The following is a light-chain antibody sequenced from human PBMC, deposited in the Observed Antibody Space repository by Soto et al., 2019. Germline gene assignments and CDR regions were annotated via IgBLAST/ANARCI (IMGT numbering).Light chain of an antibody. CDR3: KQYGSSPT. CDR1: QSVSSSY. V-gene: IGKV3-20*01. J-gene: IGKJ1*01. CDR2: GAS. Sequence: EIVLTQSPGTLSLSPGETATLSCRASQSVSSSYLAWYQQKPGQAPRLLIYGASSRATGIQDRFSGSGSGTEFTLTIRRLEPEDFAVYYCKQYGSSPTCGQGTKVEIK.